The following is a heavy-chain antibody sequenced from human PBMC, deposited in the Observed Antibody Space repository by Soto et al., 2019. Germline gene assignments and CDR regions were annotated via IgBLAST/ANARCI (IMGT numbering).Heavy chain of an antibody. J-gene: IGHJ3*02. CDR1: GGSFSGYY. CDR2: INHSGST. Sequence: QVQLQQWGAGLLKPSETLSLTCAVYGGSFSGYYWSWIRQPPGKGLEWIGEINHSGSTNYNPSLTSRVTISVDTSKNQFSLKLSSVTAADTAVYYCASAATYYYDSSGYYSDAFDIWGQGTMVTVSS. D-gene: IGHD3-22*01. CDR3: ASAATYYYDSSGYYSDAFDI. V-gene: IGHV4-34*01.